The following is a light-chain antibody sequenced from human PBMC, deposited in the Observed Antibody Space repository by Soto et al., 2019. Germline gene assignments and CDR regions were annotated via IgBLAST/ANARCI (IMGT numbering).Light chain of an antibody. V-gene: IGLV2-23*01. J-gene: IGLJ7*01. CDR1: SGDVGNYNL. CDR2: EDD. Sequence: QSALTQPASVSGSPGQSITISCSGVSGDVGNYNLVSWYQQYPDKAPALLIYEDDKRPSGVSNRFSGSKSDSTASLTISGLQAEDEADYYCCLYLGGTSVFGGGTQLTVL. CDR3: CLYLGGTSV.